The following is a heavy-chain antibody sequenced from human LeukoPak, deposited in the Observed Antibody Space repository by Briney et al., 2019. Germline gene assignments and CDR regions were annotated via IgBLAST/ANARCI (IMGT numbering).Heavy chain of an antibody. CDR2: IYYSGST. Sequence: PSETLSLTCTVSGGSISSGGYYWSWIRQHPGKGLEWIGYIYYSGSTYYNPSLKSRVTISVDTSKNQFSLKLSSVTAADTAVYYCARVHSHTYYYDSSGYYYFDYWGQGTLVTVSS. V-gene: IGHV4-31*03. CDR3: ARVHSHTYYYDSSGYYYFDY. CDR1: GGSISSGGYY. D-gene: IGHD3-22*01. J-gene: IGHJ4*02.